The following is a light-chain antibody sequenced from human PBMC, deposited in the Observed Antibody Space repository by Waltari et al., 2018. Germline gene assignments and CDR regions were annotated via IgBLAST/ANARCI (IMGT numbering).Light chain of an antibody. CDR2: GSA. J-gene: IGKJ4*01. V-gene: IGKV3-20*01. CDR3: QQYVSSPVT. Sequence: EIVLTQSPGTLSLSPGERATLPCRVSQSVSSTYLAWYQQKAGQAPRLLIYGSATRATGIPDRLSGSGSGTEFTLTISRLEPEDFAVYYCQQYVSSPVTFGGGTKVEIK. CDR1: QSVSSTY.